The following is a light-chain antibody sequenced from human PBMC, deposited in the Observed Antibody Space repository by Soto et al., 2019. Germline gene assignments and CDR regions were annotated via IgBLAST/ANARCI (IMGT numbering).Light chain of an antibody. V-gene: IGKV1-39*01. CDR3: QQGSSAPLT. CDR1: QSISTY. Sequence: DIQMTQSPSSLSASVGDRVTVTCRASQSISTYLNWYQQKPGKAPKLLIFAASSLQSGVPSRFSGSGSGTDVTLTISSLQPEDFASYYCQQGSSAPLTFGGGTKVEIK. CDR2: AAS. J-gene: IGKJ4*01.